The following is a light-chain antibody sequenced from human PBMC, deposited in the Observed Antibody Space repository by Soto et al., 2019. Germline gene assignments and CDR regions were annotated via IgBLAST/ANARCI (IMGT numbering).Light chain of an antibody. CDR1: QSISSL. V-gene: IGKV1-39*01. CDR3: QQRYSSPWT. Sequence: DIQMTQSPSSLSASVGDRVTITCRASQSISSLLNWYQQKPGKAPNLLISAASSLQSGVPSRFSGSESGTDFTPTISSLQPEDFATYDCQQRYSSPWTFGQGTKVEIK. J-gene: IGKJ1*01. CDR2: AAS.